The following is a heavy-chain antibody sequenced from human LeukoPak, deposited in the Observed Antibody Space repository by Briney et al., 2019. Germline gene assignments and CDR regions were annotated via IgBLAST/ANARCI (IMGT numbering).Heavy chain of an antibody. CDR3: ARDDYGDQDAFDI. CDR2: IYTSGST. Sequence: PSETLSLTCTVSGGSISSGSYYWSWIRQPAGKGLEWIGRIYTSGSTNYNPSLKSRVTMSVDTSKNQFSLKLSSVTAADTAVYYCARDDYGDQDAFDIWGQGTMVTVSS. CDR1: GGSISSGSYY. V-gene: IGHV4-61*02. D-gene: IGHD4-17*01. J-gene: IGHJ3*02.